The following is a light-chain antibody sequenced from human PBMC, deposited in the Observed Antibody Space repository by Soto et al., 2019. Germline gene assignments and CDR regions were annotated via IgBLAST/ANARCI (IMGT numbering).Light chain of an antibody. CDR2: DAS. CDR1: QSISNN. Sequence: EIVLTQSPATLSLSPGERATLSCRASQSISNNLAWYQQKPGQAPRLLISDASNRATGLPARFSGSGSGTDFTLTISSLEPEDFAVYYCQQRYNWPPLTFGGGTKVEIK. J-gene: IGKJ4*01. CDR3: QQRYNWPPLT. V-gene: IGKV3-11*01.